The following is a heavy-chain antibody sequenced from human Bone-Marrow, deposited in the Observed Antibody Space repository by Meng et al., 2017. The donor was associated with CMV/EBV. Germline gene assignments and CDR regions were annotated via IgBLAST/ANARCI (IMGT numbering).Heavy chain of an antibody. D-gene: IGHD1-1*01. CDR1: GFKFNTYW. V-gene: IGHV3-7*01. J-gene: IGHJ6*02. Sequence: GGSLRLSCAGSGFKFNTYWMSWVRQAPGKGLEWVASINEDGSEKYYVDSVKDRFTISRDNANNSLYLQMNSLRADDTAVYHCARDGGLGTGTPYYYYYGMNVWGQGTTVTVSS. CDR3: ARDGGLGTGTPYYYYYGMNV. CDR2: INEDGSEK.